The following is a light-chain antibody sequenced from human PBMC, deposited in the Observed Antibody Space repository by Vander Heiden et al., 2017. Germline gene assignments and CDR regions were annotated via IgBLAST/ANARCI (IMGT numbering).Light chain of an antibody. Sequence: DFQITQSPSSLSASVGDRVTLPCRASQGISVHLAWYQQKPGEPPKLLIYTASTLHSGVPSRFSGSGSGTDFTLTISSLQPEDVATYYCQKYNNAPFPFGPGTKVNIK. CDR2: TAS. J-gene: IGKJ3*01. V-gene: IGKV1-27*01. CDR3: QKYNNAPFP. CDR1: QGISVH.